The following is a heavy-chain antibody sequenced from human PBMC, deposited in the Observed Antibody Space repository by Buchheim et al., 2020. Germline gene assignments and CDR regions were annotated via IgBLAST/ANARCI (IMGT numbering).Heavy chain of an antibody. Sequence: EVQLLESGGGLVQPGGSLRLSCAASGFTFSSYAMSWVRQAPGKGLEWVSAISGSGGSTYYADSVKGRFTISRDNSKNTLYLQMNSLRAEDTAVYYCAKAPWDYVWGSYRHLYFDYWGQGTL. CDR1: GFTFSSYA. V-gene: IGHV3-23*01. CDR3: AKAPWDYVWGSYRHLYFDY. CDR2: ISGSGGST. D-gene: IGHD3-16*02. J-gene: IGHJ4*02.